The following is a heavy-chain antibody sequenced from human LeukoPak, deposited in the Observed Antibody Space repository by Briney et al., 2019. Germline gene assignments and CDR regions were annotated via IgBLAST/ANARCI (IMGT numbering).Heavy chain of an antibody. Sequence: GGSLRLSCVASGFMVSDYYMNWIRQAPGKGLEWISHISDGDDTIDYADSVKGRFSMSRDNAKNSLYLEVSGLRAEDTAVYYCVRGTYYAGSGLGSWFDPWGQGTLVTVSS. CDR2: ISDGDDTI. CDR1: GFMVSDYY. J-gene: IGHJ5*02. V-gene: IGHV3-11*01. D-gene: IGHD3-16*01. CDR3: VRGTYYAGSGLGSWFDP.